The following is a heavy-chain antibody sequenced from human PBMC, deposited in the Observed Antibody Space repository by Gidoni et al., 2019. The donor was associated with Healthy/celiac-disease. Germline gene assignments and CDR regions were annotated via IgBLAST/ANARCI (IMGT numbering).Heavy chain of an antibody. CDR1: GGSFSGYY. V-gene: IGHV4-34*01. Sequence: QVQLQQWGAGLLKPSETLSLTCAVYGGSFSGYYWSWIRQPPAKGLEWIGEINHSGSTNYNPSLKSRVTISVDTSKNQFSLKLSSVTAADTAVYYCARVVVGDSSGYVYWYFDLWGRGTLVTVSS. J-gene: IGHJ2*01. CDR2: INHSGST. D-gene: IGHD3-22*01. CDR3: ARVVVGDSSGYVYWYFDL.